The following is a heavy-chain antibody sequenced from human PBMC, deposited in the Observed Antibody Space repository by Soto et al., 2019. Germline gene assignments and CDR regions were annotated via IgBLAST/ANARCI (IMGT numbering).Heavy chain of an antibody. J-gene: IGHJ3*02. CDR2: INAGNGST. CDR3: ARDIAFDI. Sequence: ASVKVSCKASGYTFTSYAIHWVRQAPGQRLEWMGWINAGNGSTKYSQKFQGRVTITRDTSASTAYMELSSLRSEDTAVYYCARDIAFDIWCQGTMVTVS. CDR1: GYTFTSYA. V-gene: IGHV1-3*01.